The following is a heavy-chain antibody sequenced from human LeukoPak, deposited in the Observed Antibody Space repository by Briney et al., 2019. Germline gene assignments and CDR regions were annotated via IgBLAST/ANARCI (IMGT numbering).Heavy chain of an antibody. CDR2: INHSGST. CDR3: ASSYCSSTSSYAARFPHYGMDV. J-gene: IGHJ6*02. V-gene: IGHV4-34*01. Sequence: SETLSLTCAVYGGSFSGYYWSWIRQPPGKGLEWIGKINHSGSTNYNPSLKSRVTISVDTSKNQFSLKLSSVTAADTAVYYCASSYCSSTSSYAARFPHYGMDVWGQGTTVTVSS. CDR1: GGSFSGYY. D-gene: IGHD2-2*01.